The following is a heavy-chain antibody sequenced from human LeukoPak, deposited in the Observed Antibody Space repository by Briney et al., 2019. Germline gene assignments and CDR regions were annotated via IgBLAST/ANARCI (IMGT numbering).Heavy chain of an antibody. V-gene: IGHV4-30-4*08. Sequence: SETLSLTCTVSGGSVSSGSYYWSWIRQPPGKGLEWIGYIYYSGSTYYNPSLKSRVTISVDTSKNQFSLKLSSVTAADTAVYYCARGGRDQLRYFDWSNYYGMDVWGQGTTVTVSS. CDR2: IYYSGST. CDR3: ARGGRDQLRYFDWSNYYGMDV. CDR1: GGSVSSGSYY. J-gene: IGHJ6*02. D-gene: IGHD3-9*01.